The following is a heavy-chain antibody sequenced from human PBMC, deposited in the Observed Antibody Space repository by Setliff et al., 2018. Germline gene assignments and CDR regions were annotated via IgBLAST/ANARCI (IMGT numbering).Heavy chain of an antibody. Sequence: SLTCTVPGGSISSDSDYRSWIRQSAGKGLEWIGRIYASGSTEYTPSLGSRVTISVDTSRNQFSLQLSSVTSADTAIYYCTKGRVGLAARAGYWGPGTLVTVSS. V-gene: IGHV4-61*02. CDR1: GGSISSDSDY. CDR2: IYASGST. CDR3: TKGRVGLAARAGY. J-gene: IGHJ4*02. D-gene: IGHD1-26*01.